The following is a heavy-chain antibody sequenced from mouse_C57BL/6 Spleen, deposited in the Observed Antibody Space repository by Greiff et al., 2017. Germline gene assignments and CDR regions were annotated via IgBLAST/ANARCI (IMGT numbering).Heavy chain of an antibody. D-gene: IGHD3-2*02. Sequence: QVQLKQPGAELVKPGASVKMSCKASGYTFTSYWITWVKQRPGQGLEWIGDIYPGSGSTNYNEKFKSKATLTVDTSSSTAYMQLSSLTSEDSAVYYCASTFSGYDAMDYWGQGTSVTVSS. V-gene: IGHV1-55*01. CDR3: ASTFSGYDAMDY. J-gene: IGHJ4*01. CDR1: GYTFTSYW. CDR2: IYPGSGST.